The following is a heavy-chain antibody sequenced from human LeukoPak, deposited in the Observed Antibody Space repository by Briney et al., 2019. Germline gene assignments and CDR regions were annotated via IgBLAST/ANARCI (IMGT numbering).Heavy chain of an antibody. Sequence: PGGSLRLSCAASGFTFDDYGMSWVRHAPGKGLEWVSGINWNGGSTVYADSVKGRFTISRDNAKNSLYLQMNSLRAEDTALYYCASNRYYYDSSGYTDGAFDIWGQGTMVTVSS. J-gene: IGHJ3*02. D-gene: IGHD3-22*01. CDR1: GFTFDDYG. CDR2: INWNGGST. CDR3: ASNRYYYDSSGYTDGAFDI. V-gene: IGHV3-20*04.